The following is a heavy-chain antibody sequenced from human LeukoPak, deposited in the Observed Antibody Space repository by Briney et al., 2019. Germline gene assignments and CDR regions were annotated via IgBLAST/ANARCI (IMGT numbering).Heavy chain of an antibody. Sequence: GGSLRLSCAASGFTFSGYWMSWVRQTPEKGLEWVANIKQDGYEKYYVDSVKGRFTISRDNAKNSLYLQMNSLRADDTAIYYCARDKIVGPTTLDYWGQGTLVTVSS. D-gene: IGHD1-26*01. CDR1: GFTFSGYW. V-gene: IGHV3-7*01. CDR2: IKQDGYEK. CDR3: ARDKIVGPTTLDY. J-gene: IGHJ4*02.